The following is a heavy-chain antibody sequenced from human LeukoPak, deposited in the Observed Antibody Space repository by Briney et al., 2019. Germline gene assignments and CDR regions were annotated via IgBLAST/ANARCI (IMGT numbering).Heavy chain of an antibody. D-gene: IGHD4-23*01. J-gene: IGHJ4*02. CDR2: IKQDGSEK. Sequence: PGGSLRLSCAASGFTFSSYWMSWVRQAPGKGLEWVACIKQDGSEKYYADSVKGRFTISRDNARKSLYVQMNSLRAEDTAVYYCAKDGYGGSYWGQGTLVTVSS. V-gene: IGHV3-7*03. CDR3: AKDGYGGSY. CDR1: GFTFSSYW.